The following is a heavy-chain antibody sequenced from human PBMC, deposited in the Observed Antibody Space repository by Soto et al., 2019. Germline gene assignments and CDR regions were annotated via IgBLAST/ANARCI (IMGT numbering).Heavy chain of an antibody. Sequence: GGSVRLSCAACGFTFGGYGMLWVRQAPGKGLVWVSRINSDGSSTSYADSVKGRFTISRDNAKNTLYLQMNSLRAEDTAVYYCASSSGWAGDAFDIWGQGTMVTV. J-gene: IGHJ3*02. CDR2: INSDGSST. V-gene: IGHV3-74*01. CDR3: ASSSGWAGDAFDI. CDR1: GFTFGGYG. D-gene: IGHD6-19*01.